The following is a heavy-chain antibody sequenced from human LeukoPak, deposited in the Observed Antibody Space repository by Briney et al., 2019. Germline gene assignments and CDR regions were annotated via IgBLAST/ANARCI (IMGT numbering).Heavy chain of an antibody. J-gene: IGHJ4*02. CDR2: ISGSGGST. CDR1: GFTFSSYA. CDR3: AKDLDYYDSSGYYGSDY. Sequence: GESLRLSCAASGFTFSSYAMSWVRQAPGKGLEWVSAISGSGGSTYYADSVKGRFTISRDNSKNTLYLQMNSLRAEDTAVYYCAKDLDYYDSSGYYGSDYWGQGTLVTVSS. D-gene: IGHD3-22*01. V-gene: IGHV3-23*01.